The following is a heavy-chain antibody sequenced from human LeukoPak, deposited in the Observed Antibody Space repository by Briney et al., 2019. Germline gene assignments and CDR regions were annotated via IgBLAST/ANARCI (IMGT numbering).Heavy chain of an antibody. CDR1: GYTFTSYY. V-gene: IGHV1-2*02. D-gene: IGHD6-19*01. CDR3: ARPRAVAGAFDI. CDR2: INPNSGGT. Sequence: ASVKVSCKASGYTFTSYYMHWVRQAPGQGLEWMGWINPNSGGTNYAQKFQGRVTMTRDTSISTAYMELSRLRSDDTAVYYCARPRAVAGAFDIWGQGTMVTVSS. J-gene: IGHJ3*02.